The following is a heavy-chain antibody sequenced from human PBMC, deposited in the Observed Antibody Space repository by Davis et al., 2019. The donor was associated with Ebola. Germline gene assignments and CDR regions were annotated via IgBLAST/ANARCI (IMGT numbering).Heavy chain of an antibody. CDR1: GGSISSGGYY. D-gene: IGHD2-2*01. CDR3: GGIVVVPAAMFLHDY. CDR2: IYYSGST. J-gene: IGHJ4*02. Sequence: MPSETLSLTCTVSGGSISSGGYYWSWIRQHPGKGLEWIGYIYYSGSTYYNPSLKSRVTISVDTSKNQFSLKLSSVTAADTAVYYCGGIVVVPAAMFLHDYWGQGTLVTVSS. V-gene: IGHV4-31*03.